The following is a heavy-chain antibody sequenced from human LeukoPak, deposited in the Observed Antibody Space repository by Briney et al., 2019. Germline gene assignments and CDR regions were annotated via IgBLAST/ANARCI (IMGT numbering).Heavy chain of an antibody. J-gene: IGHJ4*02. V-gene: IGHV4-59*01. D-gene: IGHD2-2*01. Sequence: PSETLSLTCSVSGGSIINYYWSWIRQPPGKGLEYIGYVFYNGITKYNPSLRSRVTISVDTSQNQFSQKLRTVTAADTAVYYCARLPCTSCPSDYWGQGTLVTVSS. CDR3: ARLPCTSCPSDY. CDR2: VFYNGIT. CDR1: GGSIINYY.